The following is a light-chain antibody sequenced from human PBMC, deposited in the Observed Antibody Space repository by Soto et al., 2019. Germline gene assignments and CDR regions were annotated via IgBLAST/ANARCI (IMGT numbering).Light chain of an antibody. V-gene: IGKV3-11*01. CDR2: GAS. CDR3: QQHSHWPPWT. Sequence: EVVLTQSPATLSLSPGERATLSCRASENVRTFVDWYQQKPGQAPRLLIHGASNRATGIPARFSSSGSGTDFTLTISNLEPEDFAVYYCQQHSHWPPWTFGQGTRVEI. CDR1: ENVRTF. J-gene: IGKJ1*01.